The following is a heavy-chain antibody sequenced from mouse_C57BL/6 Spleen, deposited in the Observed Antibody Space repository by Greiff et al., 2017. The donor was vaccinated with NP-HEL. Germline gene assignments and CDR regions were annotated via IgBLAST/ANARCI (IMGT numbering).Heavy chain of an antibody. CDR1: GFTFSSYG. Sequence: EVKLVESGGDLVKPGGSLKLSCAASGFTFSSYGMSWVRPTPDKRLEWVATISSGGSYTYYPDSVKGRFTITRDNAKNTLYLQMSSLKSEDTAMYYGARHDGYPFAYWGQGTLVTVSA. D-gene: IGHD2-3*01. J-gene: IGHJ3*01. CDR2: ISSGGSYT. CDR3: ARHDGYPFAY. V-gene: IGHV5-6*01.